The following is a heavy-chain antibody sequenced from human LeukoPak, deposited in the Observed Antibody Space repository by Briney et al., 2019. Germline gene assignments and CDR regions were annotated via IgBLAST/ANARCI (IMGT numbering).Heavy chain of an antibody. CDR3: ARGHIAARGIDY. D-gene: IGHD6-6*01. V-gene: IGHV4-34*01. J-gene: IGHJ4*02. Sequence: SETLSLTCAVYGGSFSGYYWSWIRQPPGKGLEWIGEINHSGSTNYNPSLKSRVTISVDASKNQFSLKLSSVTAADTAVYYCARGHIAARGIDYWGQGTLVTVSS. CDR2: INHSGST. CDR1: GGSFSGYY.